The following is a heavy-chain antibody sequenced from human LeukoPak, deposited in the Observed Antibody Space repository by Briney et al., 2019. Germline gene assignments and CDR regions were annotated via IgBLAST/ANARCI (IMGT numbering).Heavy chain of an antibody. CDR2: ISAYNGNT. V-gene: IGHV1-18*01. Sequence: ASVKVSCKASGYTFTGYGISWVRQAPGQGLEWMGWISAYNGNTNYAQKLQGRVTMTTDTSTSTAYMELRSLRSDDTAVYYCARDLYNYYDSRCPGYWGQGTLVTVSS. CDR3: ARDLYNYYDSRCPGY. D-gene: IGHD3-22*01. J-gene: IGHJ4*02. CDR1: GYTFTGYG.